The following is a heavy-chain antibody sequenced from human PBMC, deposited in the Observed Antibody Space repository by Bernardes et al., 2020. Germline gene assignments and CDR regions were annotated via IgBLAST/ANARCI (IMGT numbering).Heavy chain of an antibody. D-gene: IGHD6-19*01. V-gene: IGHV1-18*04. CDR3: ARAGYSSGGYDYYGMDV. CDR2: VSPYKGHT. Sequence: AAVKVSCKASGYTFSAYRIAWVRQAPGQGLEWLGWVSPYKGHTNYAQKFQGRVTMTTDTSASTAFMELRSLRSDYTAVYYCARAGYSSGGYDYYGMDVWGQGTTVTVSS. CDR1: GYTFSAYR. J-gene: IGHJ6*02.